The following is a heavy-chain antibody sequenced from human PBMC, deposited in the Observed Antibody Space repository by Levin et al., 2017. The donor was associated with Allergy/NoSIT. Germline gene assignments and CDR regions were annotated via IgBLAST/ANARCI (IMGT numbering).Heavy chain of an antibody. J-gene: IGHJ4*02. CDR3: ARHSKRISARPGYDS. V-gene: IGHV4-39*01. D-gene: IGHD6-6*01. Sequence: SETLSLTCTVSGDSIRQSDSYWGWLRQPPGKGLEWIGHVYSVATYYNPSLKSRVSISADTAENQVSLRLSSVTAADTAIYYCARHSKRISARPGYDSWGQGTLVSVSS. CDR2: VYSVAT. CDR1: GDSIRQSDSY.